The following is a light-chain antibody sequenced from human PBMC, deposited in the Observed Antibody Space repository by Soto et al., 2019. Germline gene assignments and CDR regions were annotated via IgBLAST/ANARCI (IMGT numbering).Light chain of an antibody. CDR1: QSVSSSY. J-gene: IGKJ1*01. V-gene: IGKV3-20*01. CDR2: GAS. CDR3: QQFVSSPPAWA. Sequence: DIVLTQSPGTLSLSPGERATLSCRASQSVSSSYLAWYQQKPGQAPRLLIYGASSRAAGIPDRFSGSGSGTDFTLTISRLEPEDSAGYYCQQFVSSPPAWAFGEGTKVEIK.